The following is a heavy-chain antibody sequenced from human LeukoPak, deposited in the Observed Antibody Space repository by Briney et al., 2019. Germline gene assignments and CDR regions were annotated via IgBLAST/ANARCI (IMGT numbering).Heavy chain of an antibody. CDR3: AQDSGSDVFMNFDY. Sequence: PGGSLRLSCAASGFTFKTYGMHWVRQAPGKGLDWVAFIEKDGSNKYYADSVKGRFTVSRDNSKNRLYLQMNSLRVEDTAVYYCAQDSGSDVFMNFDYWGQGTLVTVSS. J-gene: IGHJ4*02. V-gene: IGHV3-30*02. CDR2: IEKDGSNK. CDR1: GFTFKTYG. D-gene: IGHD3-10*01.